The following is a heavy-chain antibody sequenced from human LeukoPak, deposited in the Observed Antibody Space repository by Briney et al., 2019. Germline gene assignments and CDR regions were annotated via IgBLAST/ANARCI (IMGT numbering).Heavy chain of an antibody. Sequence: GGSLRLSCAASGFTFSSYGMHWVRQAPGKGLEWVAVISYDGSNKYYADSVKGRFTISRDNSKNTLYLQMNSLRAEDTAVYYCAIGGVLLWFGELLRDWGQGTLVTVSS. D-gene: IGHD3-10*01. CDR2: ISYDGSNK. J-gene: IGHJ4*02. CDR1: GFTFSSYG. V-gene: IGHV3-30*03. CDR3: AIGGVLLWFGELLRD.